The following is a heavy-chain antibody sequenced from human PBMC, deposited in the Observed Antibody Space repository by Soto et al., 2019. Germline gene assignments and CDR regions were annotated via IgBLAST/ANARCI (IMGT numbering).Heavy chain of an antibody. CDR1: GFSLSNARMG. V-gene: IGHV2-26*01. Sequence: QVTLKESGPVLVKPTETLTLTCTVSGFSLSNARMGVSWIRQPPGKALEWLAPIFSNDEKSYSTSLKSRLTSSKDTPKSQVVLTMTNRDPVDTATYYCARWARLWFGEWWFDPWGQGTLVTVSS. CDR2: IFSNDEK. J-gene: IGHJ5*02. D-gene: IGHD3-10*01. CDR3: ARWARLWFGEWWFDP.